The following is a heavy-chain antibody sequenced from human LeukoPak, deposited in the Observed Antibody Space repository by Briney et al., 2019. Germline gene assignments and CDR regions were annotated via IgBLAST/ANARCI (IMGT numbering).Heavy chain of an antibody. CDR3: ARSARGYSRDY. V-gene: IGHV3-48*03. J-gene: IGHJ4*02. CDR1: GFTFSDSE. D-gene: IGHD2-21*01. Sequence: GGSLRLSCAASGFTFSDSEMNWVRQAPGKGLEWASYISTGGNTVYYADSVKGRFTISRDNAKNSLYLQVNRLRAGDTAVYYCARSARGYSRDYWGQGTLVTVSS. CDR2: ISTGGNTV.